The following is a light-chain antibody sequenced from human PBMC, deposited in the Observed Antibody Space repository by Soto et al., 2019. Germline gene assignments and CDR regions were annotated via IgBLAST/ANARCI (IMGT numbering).Light chain of an antibody. CDR1: QSVSSN. J-gene: IGKJ2*01. V-gene: IGKV3-15*01. CDR3: QQYNNWLMYT. Sequence: EIVMTQSPATLSVSPGERATRSCRASQSVSSNLAWYQQKPGQAPRLLIYGASTRATGIPARFSGSGSGTEFTLTISSLQSEDFAVYYCQQYNNWLMYTFGQGTKLEIK. CDR2: GAS.